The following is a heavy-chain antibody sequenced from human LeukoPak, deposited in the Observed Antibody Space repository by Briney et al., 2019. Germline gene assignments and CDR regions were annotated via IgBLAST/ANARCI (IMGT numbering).Heavy chain of an antibody. CDR1: GFTFSSHW. V-gene: IGHV3-7*05. CDR2: IKHDGSEK. D-gene: IGHD1-7*01. CDR3: ALYNWNSKRGLDY. J-gene: IGHJ4*02. Sequence: PGGSLRLSCAASGFTFSSHWMSWVRQAPGKGLEWVANIKHDGSEKYYVGSVKGRFAISRDNAKNSLYLQMNSLRAEDTAVYYCALYNWNSKRGLDYWGQGTLVTVSS.